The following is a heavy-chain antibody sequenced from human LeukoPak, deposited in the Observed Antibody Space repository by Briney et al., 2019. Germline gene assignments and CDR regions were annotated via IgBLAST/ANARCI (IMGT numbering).Heavy chain of an antibody. CDR2: IYTSGST. J-gene: IGHJ3*02. CDR3: ARLLPSPADAFDI. Sequence: SETLSLTCTVSGGSISSATYYWNWIRQPAGKGLEWIGRIYTSGSTNYNPSLKSRVTISVDTSKNQFSLKLSSVTAADTAVYYCARLLPSPADAFDIWGQGTMVTVSS. V-gene: IGHV4-61*02. CDR1: GGSISSATYY.